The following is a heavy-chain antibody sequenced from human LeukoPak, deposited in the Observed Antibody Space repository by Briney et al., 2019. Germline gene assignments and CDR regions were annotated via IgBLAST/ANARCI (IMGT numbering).Heavy chain of an antibody. J-gene: IGHJ4*02. CDR3: VKDSNYDFWSGYYKGFDN. D-gene: IGHD3-3*01. CDR2: ISRDGGRT. CDR1: GFTFDDYG. V-gene: IGHV3-20*04. Sequence: GGSLRLSCAASGFTSGFTFDDYGMNWVRQVPGKGLEWVSGISRDGGRTGYADSMQGRFTISRDNSRNSLHLQMNSLRVEDTAFYYCVKDSNYDFWSGYYKGFDNWGQGTLVTVSS.